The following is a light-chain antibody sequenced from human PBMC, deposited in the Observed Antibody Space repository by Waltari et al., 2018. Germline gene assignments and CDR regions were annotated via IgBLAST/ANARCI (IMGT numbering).Light chain of an antibody. CDR1: ESIGWT. CDR2: DAS. J-gene: IGKJ1*01. V-gene: IGKV3-20*01. CDR3: QKYGTRPAT. Sequence: EIVLTQSPGTLSLSPGERATLSCRASESIGWTLAWYQQKPGQPPRLLVYDASSRATGIPGRFSGSGSGTDFSLTISRLEPEDFAVYYCQKYGTRPATFGQGTKVEIK.